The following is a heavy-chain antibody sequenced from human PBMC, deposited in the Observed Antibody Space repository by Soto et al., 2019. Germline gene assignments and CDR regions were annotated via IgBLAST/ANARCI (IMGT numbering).Heavy chain of an antibody. CDR2: ISYDESDD. V-gene: IGHV3-30*18. D-gene: IGHD3-3*02. CDR3: AKVPVEMGAVTIYYVDY. Sequence: QVQLVESGGGVVQPGRSLRFSCLASGFIFRNYGMHWIPQVPAKGPECWPVISYDESDDFYADSVKGRFTISRDNSKNTLYLQMNSLRAEDTAVYYCAKVPVEMGAVTIYYVDYWGHGILVTGSS. J-gene: IGHJ4*01. CDR1: GFIFRNYG.